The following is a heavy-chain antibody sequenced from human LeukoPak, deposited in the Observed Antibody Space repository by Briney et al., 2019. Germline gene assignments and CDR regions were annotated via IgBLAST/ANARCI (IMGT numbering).Heavy chain of an antibody. CDR3: ARDTMGSGSYYYYGMDV. CDR2: INWNGGST. Sequence: GGSLRLSCAASGFTFDDYGMSWVRQAPGKGLEWVSGINWNGGSTGYADSVKGRFTISRDNAKKSLYLQMNSLRAEDTALYYCARDTMGSGSYYYYGMDVRGQGTTVTVS. J-gene: IGHJ6*02. D-gene: IGHD3-10*01. CDR1: GFTFDDYG. V-gene: IGHV3-20*04.